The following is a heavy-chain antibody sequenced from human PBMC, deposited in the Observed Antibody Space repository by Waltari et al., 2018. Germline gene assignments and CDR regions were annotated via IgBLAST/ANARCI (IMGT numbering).Heavy chain of an antibody. CDR1: GGSFSGYY. CDR2: INQSAST. D-gene: IGHD3-10*01. Sequence: QVQLQQWGAGLLKPSETLSLTCAVYGGSFSGYYWSWIRQPPGKGLVWIGEINQSASTNYNPSLKSRVTISVDTSKNQFALKLSSVTAADTAVYYCARLSGGSGISDAFDIWGQGTMVTVSS. V-gene: IGHV4-34*01. J-gene: IGHJ3*02. CDR3: ARLSGGSGISDAFDI.